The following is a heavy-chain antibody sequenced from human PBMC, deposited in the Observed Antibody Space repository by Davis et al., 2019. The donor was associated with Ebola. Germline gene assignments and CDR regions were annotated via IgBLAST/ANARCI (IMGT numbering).Heavy chain of an antibody. V-gene: IGHV3-48*01. CDR1: GFTSYSYS. J-gene: IGHJ4*02. Sequence: GGSLRLSCVGSGFTSYSYSVNWVRQAPGKGLEWLSYISGGSSTIYYADSVKGRFTISRDNAKNSLYLQMNRLRAEDTAVYYCARRVDYWGQGTLVTVSS. D-gene: IGHD6-13*01. CDR3: ARRVDY. CDR2: ISGGSSTI.